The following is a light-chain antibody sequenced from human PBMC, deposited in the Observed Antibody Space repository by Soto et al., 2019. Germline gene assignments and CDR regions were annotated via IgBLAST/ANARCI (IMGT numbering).Light chain of an antibody. J-gene: IGKJ1*01. Sequence: EIVMTQPPDPLSVSPGQRDTLSCRASQSVSSNLAWYKQKPGQAPRLLIYGASTRATGIPARFSGSGSGTEFTLIISSLQSEDFAVYYCQQYKNWPQTFGQGTKVEIK. CDR2: GAS. CDR3: QQYKNWPQT. V-gene: IGKV3-15*01. CDR1: QSVSSN.